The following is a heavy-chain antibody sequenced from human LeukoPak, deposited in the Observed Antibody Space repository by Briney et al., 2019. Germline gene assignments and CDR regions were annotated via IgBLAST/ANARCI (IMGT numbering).Heavy chain of an antibody. V-gene: IGHV4-59*08. Sequence: PSETLSLTCAVYGGSISSYYWSWIRQPPGKGLEWIGYIYYSGSTNYNPSLKSRVTISVDTSKNQFSLKLSSVTAADTAVYYCARRYYFDAFDIWGQGTMVTVSS. J-gene: IGHJ3*02. CDR3: ARRYYFDAFDI. CDR1: GGSISSYY. CDR2: IYYSGST. D-gene: IGHD3-10*01.